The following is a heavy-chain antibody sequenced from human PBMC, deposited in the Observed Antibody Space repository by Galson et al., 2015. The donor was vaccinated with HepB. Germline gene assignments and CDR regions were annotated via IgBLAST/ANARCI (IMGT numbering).Heavy chain of an antibody. CDR1: GFAFNNYY. D-gene: IGHD4-17*01. CDR2: ISSSRTYI. Sequence: SLRLSCAASGFAFNNYYMNWVRQAPGKGLEWVSSISSSRTYIYFADSVKGRFTISRDNAKNSLYLQMDSLRAEDTAVYYCARDRDYGDYGGDFDIWGQGTMVTVS. CDR3: ARDRDYGDYGGDFDI. V-gene: IGHV3-21*01. J-gene: IGHJ3*02.